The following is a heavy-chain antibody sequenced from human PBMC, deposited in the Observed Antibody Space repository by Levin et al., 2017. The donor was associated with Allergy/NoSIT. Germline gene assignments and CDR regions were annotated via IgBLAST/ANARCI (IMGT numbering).Heavy chain of an antibody. CDR3: ARAHRRGYGSGPAVERGKGGHAFDI. CDR1: GFTFSSYG. CDR2: IWYDGSNK. V-gene: IGHV3-33*01. D-gene: IGHD3-10*01. J-gene: IGHJ3*02. Sequence: GESLKISCAASGFTFSSYGMHWVRQAPGKGLEWVAVIWYDGSNKYYADSVKGRFTISRDNSKNTLYLQMNSLRAEDTAVYYCARAHRRGYGSGPAVERGKGGHAFDIWGQGTMVTVSS.